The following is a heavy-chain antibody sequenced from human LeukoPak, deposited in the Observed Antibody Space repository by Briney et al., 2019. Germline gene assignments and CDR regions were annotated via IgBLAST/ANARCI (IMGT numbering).Heavy chain of an antibody. CDR1: GGSISSSSYY. CDR3: ARQGDCSGGSCHYWVY. J-gene: IGHJ4*02. Sequence: SETLSLTCTVSGGSISSSSYYWGWIRQPPGKGLEWIGSIYYSGSTYYNPSLKSRVTISVDTSKNQFSLKLSSVTAADTAVYYCARQGDCSGGSCHYWVYWGQGTLVTVSS. CDR2: IYYSGST. D-gene: IGHD2-15*01. V-gene: IGHV4-39*01.